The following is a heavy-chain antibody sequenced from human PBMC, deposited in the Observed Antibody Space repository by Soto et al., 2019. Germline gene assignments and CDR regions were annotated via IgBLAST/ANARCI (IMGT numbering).Heavy chain of an antibody. CDR2: IYYSGST. CDR1: GGSISSGDYY. V-gene: IGHV4-30-4*01. CDR3: AREGKVVVAAPNYYYFDY. J-gene: IGHJ4*02. Sequence: SETLSLTCTVSGGSISSGDYYWSWIRQPPGKGLEWIGYIYYSGSTYYNPSLKSRVTISVDTSKNQFSLKLSSVTAADTAVYYCAREGKVVVAAPNYYYFDYWGQGTLVTVSS. D-gene: IGHD2-15*01.